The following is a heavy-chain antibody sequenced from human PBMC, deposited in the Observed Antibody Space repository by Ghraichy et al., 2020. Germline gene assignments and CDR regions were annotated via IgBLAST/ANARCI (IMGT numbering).Heavy chain of an antibody. Sequence: GGSLRLSCAASGFTFSDFWMSWVRQAAGKGLEWVANIKRDGSDKYYVDSVRGRFTISRDNANNFLFLEMSSLRVEDTATYYCVRDDPGSYYNYWGRGTLVTVSS. D-gene: IGHD3-10*01. CDR2: IKRDGSDK. J-gene: IGHJ4*02. CDR1: GFTFSDFW. V-gene: IGHV3-7*03. CDR3: VRDDPGSYYNY.